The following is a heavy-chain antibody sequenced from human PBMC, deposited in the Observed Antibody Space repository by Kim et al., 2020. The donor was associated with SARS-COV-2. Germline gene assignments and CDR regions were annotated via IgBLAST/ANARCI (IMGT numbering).Heavy chain of an antibody. J-gene: IGHJ4*02. Sequence: GGSLRLSCAASGFTFDDYAMHWVRQAPGKGLEWVSGISWNSSSIGYADSVKGRFTISRDNAKNSLYLQMNSLRAEDTALYYCAKDRGRRSGWLGKRYYFDYWGQGTLVTVSS. V-gene: IGHV3-9*01. CDR2: ISWNSSSI. D-gene: IGHD6-19*01. CDR3: AKDRGRRSGWLGKRYYFDY. CDR1: GFTFDDYA.